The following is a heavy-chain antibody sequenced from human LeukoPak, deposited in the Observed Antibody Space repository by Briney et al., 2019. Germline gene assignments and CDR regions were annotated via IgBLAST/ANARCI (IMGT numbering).Heavy chain of an antibody. CDR2: INSDGSEG. J-gene: IGHJ3*01. CDR1: GFTLSGFW. CDR3: ARSSYSSSSSV. D-gene: IGHD6-6*01. Sequence: HPGGSLRLSCAVSGFTLSGFWMSWPRQAPGKGLEWVASINSDGSEGYYADVVKGRFTISRDNAKNSLYLQINSLRAEDTAVYYCARSSYSSSSSVWGQGTMVTVSS. V-gene: IGHV3-7*03.